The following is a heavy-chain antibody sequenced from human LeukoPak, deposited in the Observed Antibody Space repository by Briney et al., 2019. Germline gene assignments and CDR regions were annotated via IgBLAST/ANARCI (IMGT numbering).Heavy chain of an antibody. CDR1: GFTFSTYA. V-gene: IGHV3-23*01. CDR2: ISGTGGST. Sequence: GGSLRLSCAASGFTFSTYAMTWVRQAPGKGLEWVSLISGTGGSTYYADSVKGRFTISRDNSKNTLYLQMNSLRAEDTAVYYCAKDQGVGYAFDIWGQGTMVTVSS. D-gene: IGHD1-26*01. CDR3: AKDQGVGYAFDI. J-gene: IGHJ3*02.